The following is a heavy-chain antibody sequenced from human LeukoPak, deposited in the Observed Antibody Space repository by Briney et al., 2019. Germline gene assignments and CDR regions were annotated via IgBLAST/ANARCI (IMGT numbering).Heavy chain of an antibody. V-gene: IGHV4-34*01. D-gene: IGHD4-17*01. Sequence: SETLSLTCAVYGGTFSGYYWSWIRQPPGKGLEWIGAINHSGSTNYNPSLKSGVTIFVDTSKNQYSLKLSSVTAADTAVYYCARGHSPVTTKVSYFQHWGQGTLVTVSS. CDR2: INHSGST. CDR3: ARGHSPVTTKVSYFQH. CDR1: GGTFSGYY. J-gene: IGHJ1*01.